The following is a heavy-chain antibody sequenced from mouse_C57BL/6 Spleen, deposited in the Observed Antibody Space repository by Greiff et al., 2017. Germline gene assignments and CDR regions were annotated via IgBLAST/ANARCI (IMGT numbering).Heavy chain of an antibody. CDR3: TTLGYYFDY. J-gene: IGHJ2*01. Sequence: QVQLQQSGAELVRPGASVTLSCKASGYTFTDYEMHWVKQTPVHGLEWIGAIDPETGGTAYNQKFKGKAILTADKSSSTAYMELRSLTSVDSAVYYCTTLGYYFDYWGQGTTLTVSS. CDR2: IDPETGGT. CDR1: GYTFTDYE. V-gene: IGHV1-15*01. D-gene: IGHD4-1*01.